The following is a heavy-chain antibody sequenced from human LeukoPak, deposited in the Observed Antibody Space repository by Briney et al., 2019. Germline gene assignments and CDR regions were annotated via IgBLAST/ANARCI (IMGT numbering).Heavy chain of an antibody. V-gene: IGHV3-30-3*01. CDR3: ARVGYYSSGPFSYFDY. Sequence: GGSLRLSCAASGFTFSSYAMSWVRQAPGKGLEWVAVISYDGSNEYYAESVKGRFTISRDSSENTLYLEMNSLRVEDTAVYYCARVGYYSSGPFSYFDYWGQGTLVTVSS. D-gene: IGHD3-10*01. J-gene: IGHJ4*02. CDR2: ISYDGSNE. CDR1: GFTFSSYA.